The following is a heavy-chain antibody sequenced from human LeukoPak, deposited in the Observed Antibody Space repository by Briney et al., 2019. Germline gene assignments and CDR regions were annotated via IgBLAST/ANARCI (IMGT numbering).Heavy chain of an antibody. CDR2: IYYSGST. CDR3: ARYHLAYYYDSSGYNEYFDL. J-gene: IGHJ2*01. CDR1: GGSISSYY. D-gene: IGHD3-22*01. V-gene: IGHV4-59*01. Sequence: SETLSLTCTVSGGSISSYYWGWIRQPPGKGLEWIGYIYYSGSTNYNPSLKSRVTISVDTSKNQFSLKLSSVTAADTAVYYCARYHLAYYYDSSGYNEYFDLWGRGTLVTVSS.